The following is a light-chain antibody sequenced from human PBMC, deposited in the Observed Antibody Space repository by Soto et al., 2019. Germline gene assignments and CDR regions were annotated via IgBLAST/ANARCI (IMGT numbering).Light chain of an antibody. V-gene: IGLV2-14*01. J-gene: IGLJ2*01. Sequence: QSALTQPASVSGSPGQSITISCTGTSSDVGGYNYVSWYQQHPGKAPKLMIYDVSNRPSGVANRFSGSKSGNTASLTISGLQAEDEADYYCWSYINNNTLRVFGGGTKVTVL. CDR3: WSYINNNTLRV. CDR2: DVS. CDR1: SSDVGGYNY.